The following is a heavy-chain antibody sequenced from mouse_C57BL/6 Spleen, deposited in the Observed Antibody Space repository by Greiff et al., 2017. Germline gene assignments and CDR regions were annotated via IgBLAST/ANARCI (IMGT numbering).Heavy chain of an antibody. CDR3: ARDPYDYAMDY. V-gene: IGHV3-6*01. Sequence: VQLQQSGPGLVKPSPSLSLTCSVTGYSITSGYYWNWIRQFPGNKLEWMGYISYDGSNNYNPTLKNRISITRDTSKNQFFLKLNSVTTEDTATYYCARDPYDYAMDYWGQGTSVTVSS. CDR2: ISYDGSN. CDR1: GYSITSGYY. D-gene: IGHD1-1*01. J-gene: IGHJ4*01.